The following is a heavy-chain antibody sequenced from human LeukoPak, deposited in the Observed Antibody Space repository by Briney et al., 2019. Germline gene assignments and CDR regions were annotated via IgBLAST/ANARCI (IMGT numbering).Heavy chain of an antibody. J-gene: IGHJ4*02. Sequence: PGGSLRLSCVLSGITFVDAWMSWVRQTPGKGLEWIGRITKDGTTDYAAPVQGRFTISRDNSINTFYLLMNSLKIEDTAVYYCTWMTTVLTVDFWGRGTLVTVSS. CDR2: ITKDGTT. D-gene: IGHD4-17*01. CDR3: TWMTTVLTVDF. V-gene: IGHV3-15*01. CDR1: GITFVDAW.